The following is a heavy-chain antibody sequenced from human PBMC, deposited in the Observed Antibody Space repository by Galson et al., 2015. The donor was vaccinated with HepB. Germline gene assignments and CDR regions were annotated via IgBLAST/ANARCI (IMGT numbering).Heavy chain of an antibody. CDR3: AREMGEGVERPDAFDI. D-gene: IGHD2-8*01. J-gene: IGHJ3*02. CDR2: ISAYNGNT. Sequence: QSGAEVTKPGASVKVSCKASGYTFTSYGISWVRQAPGQGLEWMGWISAYNGNTNYAQKLQGRVTMTTDTSTSTAYMELRSLRSDDTAVYYCAREMGEGVERPDAFDIWGQGTMVTVSS. CDR1: GYTFTSYG. V-gene: IGHV1-18*01.